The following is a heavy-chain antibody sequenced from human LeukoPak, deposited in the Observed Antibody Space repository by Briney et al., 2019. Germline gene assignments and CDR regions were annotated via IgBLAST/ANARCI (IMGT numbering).Heavy chain of an antibody. J-gene: IGHJ4*02. CDR3: ATGQGYSSGWVFDY. CDR1: LCTLTELS. V-gene: IGHV1-24*01. CDR2: FDPEDGET. D-gene: IGHD6-19*01. Sequence: ASVKVSCKYTLCTLTELSMHWVRQAPGKGLEWMGGFDPEDGETIYAQKFQGRVTMTEDTSTDTAYMELSSLRSEDTAVYYCATGQGYSSGWVFDYWGQGTLVTVSS.